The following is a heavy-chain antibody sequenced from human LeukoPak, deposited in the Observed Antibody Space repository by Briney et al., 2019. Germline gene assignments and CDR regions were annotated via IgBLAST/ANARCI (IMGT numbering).Heavy chain of an antibody. CDR3: ARRPRGVIIKSWFES. V-gene: IGHV4-59*01. CDR2: IYESGST. D-gene: IGHD3-10*01. CDR1: GGSISGYY. Sequence: SETLSLTCTVSGGSISGYYWSWIRPPPGKELEWIGYIYESGSTDYNPSLRSRVTISRDTSKNQVSLKLTSVTTADTAVYYCARRPRGVIIKSWFESWGQGTLVTVSS. J-gene: IGHJ5*01.